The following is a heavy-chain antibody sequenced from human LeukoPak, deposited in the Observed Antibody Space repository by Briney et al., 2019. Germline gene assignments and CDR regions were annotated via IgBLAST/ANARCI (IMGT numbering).Heavy chain of an antibody. Sequence: SVKVSCTASGGTLRRFAFSWVRQAPGQGLEWMGAINPMYGTTEYAQKFQGRVTISTDESTSTAYMELGSLTSEDTAVYYCARGLPENDVVPAAIDYWGEGTLVTVSS. D-gene: IGHD2-2*02. CDR1: GGTLRRFA. J-gene: IGHJ4*02. V-gene: IGHV1-69*05. CDR2: INPMYGTT. CDR3: ARGLPENDVVPAAIDY.